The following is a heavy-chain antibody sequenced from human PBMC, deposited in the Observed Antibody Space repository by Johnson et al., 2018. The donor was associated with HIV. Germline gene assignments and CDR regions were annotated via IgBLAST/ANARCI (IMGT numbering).Heavy chain of an antibody. D-gene: IGHD6-13*01. J-gene: IGHJ3*01. CDR2: IWYDGSNK. CDR3: AKDMGYSSFGFGFDL. CDR1: GFTFSNFG. Sequence: QVQLVESGGGVVQPGRSLRLSCAASGFTFSNFGMHWVRQAPGKGLEWVAVIWYDGSNKYYADSVKGRFTISRDNSKSTLYLQMNSLRAEDTAVYYCAKDMGYSSFGFGFDLWGQGTMVTVSS. V-gene: IGHV3-33*06.